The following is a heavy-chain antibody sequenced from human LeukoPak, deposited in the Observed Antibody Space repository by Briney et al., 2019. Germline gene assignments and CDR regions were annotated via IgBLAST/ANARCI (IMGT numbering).Heavy chain of an antibody. V-gene: IGHV3-7*01. D-gene: IGHD2-2*01. CDR1: GFTFSSYW. Sequence: GGSLRLSCAASGFTFSSYWMSWVRQAPGKGLEWVANIKQDGSEKYYVDSVRGRFTISRDNAKNSLYLQMNSLRAEDTAVYYCASTCSSTSCYGGLDYWGQGTLVTVSS. J-gene: IGHJ4*02. CDR3: ASTCSSTSCYGGLDY. CDR2: IKQDGSEK.